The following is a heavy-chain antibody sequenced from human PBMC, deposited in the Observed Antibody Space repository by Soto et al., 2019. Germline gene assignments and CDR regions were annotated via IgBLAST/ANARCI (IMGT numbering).Heavy chain of an antibody. D-gene: IGHD3-10*01. CDR1: GGSFSGYY. V-gene: IGHV4-34*01. Sequence: SETLSLTCAVYGGSFSGYYWSWIRQPPGKGLEWIGEINHSGSTNYNLSLKSRVTISVDTSKNQFSLKLSSVTAADTAVYYCARGYGSGSYPIYYYYYGMDVWGQGTTVTVSS. CDR3: ARGYGSGSYPIYYYYYGMDV. CDR2: INHSGST. J-gene: IGHJ6*02.